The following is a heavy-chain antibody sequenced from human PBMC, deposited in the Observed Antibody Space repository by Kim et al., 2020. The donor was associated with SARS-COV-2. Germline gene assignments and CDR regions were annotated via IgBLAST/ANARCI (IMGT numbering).Heavy chain of an antibody. CDR3: ARLSVSRSSWQWGGYYYGMDV. Sequence: SETLSLTCIVSGGSINNDNSFWGWIRQPPGKGLEYIGSIYYSGSTYYNPSLKSRVAMFVDRSKNQFSLYLNSVTAPDTAVYYCARLSVSRSSWQWGGYYYGMDVWGQGTTVTVAS. CDR1: GGSINNDNSF. D-gene: IGHD6-13*01. J-gene: IGHJ6*02. CDR2: IYYSGST. V-gene: IGHV4-39*01.